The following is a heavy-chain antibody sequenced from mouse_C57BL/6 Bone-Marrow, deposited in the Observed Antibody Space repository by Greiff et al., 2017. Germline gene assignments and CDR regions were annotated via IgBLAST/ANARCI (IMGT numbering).Heavy chain of an antibody. Sequence: EVQLQQSGAELVRPGASVKLSCTASGFNIKDDYMHWVKQRPEQGLEWIGWIDPENGDTEYASKFQGKATITADTSSNTAYLQLSSLTSEDTAVYYCTTRMTVALDYWGQGTTLTVSS. J-gene: IGHJ2*01. CDR1: GFNIKDDY. CDR2: IDPENGDT. V-gene: IGHV14-4*01. CDR3: TTRMTVALDY. D-gene: IGHD1-1*01.